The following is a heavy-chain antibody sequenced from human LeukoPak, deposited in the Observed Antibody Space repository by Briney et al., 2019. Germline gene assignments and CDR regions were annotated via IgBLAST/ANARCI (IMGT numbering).Heavy chain of an antibody. J-gene: IGHJ3*02. CDR2: IYTSGST. CDR1: GGSISSYY. Sequence: PSETLSLTCTVSGGSISSYYWSWIRQPPGKGLEWIGYIYTSGSTNYNPSLKSRVTISVDTFKNQFSLKLSSVTAADTAVYYCARQVGAFLDAFDIWGQGTMVTVSS. D-gene: IGHD1-26*01. V-gene: IGHV4-4*09. CDR3: ARQVGAFLDAFDI.